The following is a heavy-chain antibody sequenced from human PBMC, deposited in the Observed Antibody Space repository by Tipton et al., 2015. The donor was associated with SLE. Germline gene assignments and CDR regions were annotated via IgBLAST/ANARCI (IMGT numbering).Heavy chain of an antibody. V-gene: IGHV4-39*07. CDR1: GGPISSSSYY. Sequence: TLSLTCTVSGGPISSSSYYWSWIRQPPGKGLEWIGNIYYSGSTNYNPSLKSRVTISVDTSKNQFSLNLSSVTAADTAVYFCARGVRYSSGQSAFDIWGQGTMVSVSS. CDR3: ARGVRYSSGQSAFDI. CDR2: IYYSGST. J-gene: IGHJ3*02. D-gene: IGHD6-25*01.